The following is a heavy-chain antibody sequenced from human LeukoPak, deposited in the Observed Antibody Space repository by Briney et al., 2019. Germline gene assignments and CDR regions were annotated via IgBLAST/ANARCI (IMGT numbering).Heavy chain of an antibody. J-gene: IGHJ3*02. CDR1: GFTFSSDA. Sequence: GGSLRLSCAASGFTFSSDAMSWVRQAPGKGLEWVAFIRYDGSNKYYADSVKGRFTISRDNSKNTLYLQMNSLRAEDTAVYYCAKDLRALLQLLKYAFDIWGQGTMVTVSS. CDR2: IRYDGSNK. D-gene: IGHD2-2*01. CDR3: AKDLRALLQLLKYAFDI. V-gene: IGHV3-30*02.